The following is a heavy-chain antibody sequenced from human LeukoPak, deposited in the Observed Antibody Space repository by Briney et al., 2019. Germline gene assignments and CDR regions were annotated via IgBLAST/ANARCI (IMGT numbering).Heavy chain of an antibody. D-gene: IGHD1-1*01. CDR3: ARVRGQLWPPDY. CDR1: SDSISRYY. V-gene: IGHV4-59*01. Sequence: SETLSLTCIVSSDSISRYYWSWSRQSPGKALEWIGYMYHGGSAHYSPSLRSRVTISIDRSRNQISLKVASVTTADTAVYFCARVRGQLWPPDYWGQGTQVIVSS. J-gene: IGHJ4*02. CDR2: MYHGGSA.